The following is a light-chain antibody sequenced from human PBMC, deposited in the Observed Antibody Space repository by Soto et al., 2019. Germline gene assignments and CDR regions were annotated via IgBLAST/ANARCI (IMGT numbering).Light chain of an antibody. Sequence: DIHMTQSPSTLSASVGDRVTITCRASQSISIWLAWYQQKPGKAPNLLIYKTSSLETGVPSRFSGSGSGTEFTLTITTLQPDDVATDYCQHWYDYSWTVSQGTKVVVK. CDR3: QHWYDYSWT. CDR2: KTS. CDR1: QSISIW. V-gene: IGKV1-5*03. J-gene: IGKJ1*01.